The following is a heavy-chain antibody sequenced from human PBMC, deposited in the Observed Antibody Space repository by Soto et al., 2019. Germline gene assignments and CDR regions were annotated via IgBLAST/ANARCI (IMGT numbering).Heavy chain of an antibody. V-gene: IGHV4-59*01. J-gene: IGHJ4*02. CDR1: GGSISSYY. Sequence: SETLSLTCTVSGGSISSYYWSWIRQPPGKGLEWIGYIYYSGSTNYNPSLKSRVTISVDTSKNQFSLKLSSVTAADTAVYYCASLKKYYDFWSGYPVWGQGTLVTVSS. D-gene: IGHD3-3*01. CDR2: IYYSGST. CDR3: ASLKKYYDFWSGYPV.